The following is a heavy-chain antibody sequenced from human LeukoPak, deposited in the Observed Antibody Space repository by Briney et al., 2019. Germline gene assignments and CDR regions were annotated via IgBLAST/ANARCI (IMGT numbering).Heavy chain of an antibody. D-gene: IGHD1-20*01. CDR3: ARDRHNWNYDAFDI. Sequence: GGSLRLSCAASGFTFSDYYMSWIRQAPGKGLEWVSYISSSGSTIYYADSVKGRFTISRDNAKNSLYLQMNSLRAEDTAVYYCARDRHNWNYDAFDIWGQETMVTVSS. CDR1: GFTFSDYY. CDR2: ISSSGSTI. V-gene: IGHV3-11*04. J-gene: IGHJ3*02.